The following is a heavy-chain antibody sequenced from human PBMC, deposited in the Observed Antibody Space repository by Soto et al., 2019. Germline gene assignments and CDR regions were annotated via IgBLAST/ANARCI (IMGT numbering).Heavy chain of an antibody. CDR1: GASIRSSTFY. CDR2: IYYDGST. CDR3: ARRTGDYNWFNP. D-gene: IGHD2-21*02. V-gene: IGHV4-39*01. J-gene: IGHJ5*02. Sequence: PSETLSLTCTVSGASIRSSTFYWGWIRQPPGKGLESIANIYYDGSTHYNPSLKSRVTISVDTSKNQFSLKLSSVTAADTAVYYCARRTGDYNWFNPRGQGKLVTVSS.